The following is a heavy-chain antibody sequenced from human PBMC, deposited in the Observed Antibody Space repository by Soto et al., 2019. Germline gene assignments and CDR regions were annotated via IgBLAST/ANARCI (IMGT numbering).Heavy chain of an antibody. CDR2: IATDGSHT. V-gene: IGHV3-23*01. J-gene: IGHJ2*01. CDR1: GFTFSDYS. D-gene: IGHD1-1*01. CDR3: AKETGRGLWYFDL. Sequence: EVQLLESGGGLVQPGGSLRLSCAASGFTFSDYSVTWVRQAPGKGLEWVSTIATDGSHTSYADPVQDRFTVSRDNSKNTLYLQMYSLRVEDTAIYDCAKETGRGLWYFDLWGRGTLVTVSS.